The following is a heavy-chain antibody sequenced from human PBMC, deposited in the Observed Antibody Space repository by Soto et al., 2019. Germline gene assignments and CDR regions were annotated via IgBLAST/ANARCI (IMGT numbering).Heavy chain of an antibody. V-gene: IGHV4-59*01. Sequence: SETLSLTCTVSGGSITGYYWSWIRQPPGKGLEWIAYIYYSGSTNYNPSLKSRVTISVDTSKTEFSLKLHSVTTADTAVYYCARFSGWYSAFDYWGQGXPVTVYS. D-gene: IGHD6-19*01. J-gene: IGHJ4*02. CDR1: GGSITGYY. CDR2: IYYSGST. CDR3: ARFSGWYSAFDY.